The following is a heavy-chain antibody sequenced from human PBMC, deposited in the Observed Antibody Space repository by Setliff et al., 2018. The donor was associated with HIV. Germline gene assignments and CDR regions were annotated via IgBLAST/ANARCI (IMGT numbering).Heavy chain of an antibody. CDR2: TYYRSEWKN. D-gene: IGHD3-16*01. CDR1: GDSVSSTSGA. Sequence: SQTLSLPCVISGDSVSSTSGAWTWIRQSPSGGLEWLGRTYYRSEWKNDYAVSLKSRITVNADTSKNQFSLHLKSVTPEDSAVYYCAGGGDWDYDHYMDVWDKGTTVTVSS. CDR3: AGGGDWDYDHYMDV. V-gene: IGHV6-1*01. J-gene: IGHJ6*03.